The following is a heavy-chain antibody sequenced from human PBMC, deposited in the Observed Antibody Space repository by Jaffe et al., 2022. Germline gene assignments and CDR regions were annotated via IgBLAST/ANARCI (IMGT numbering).Heavy chain of an antibody. CDR2: TRNKANSYTT. J-gene: IGHJ3*02. D-gene: IGHD4-17*01. CDR1: GFTFSDHY. Sequence: EVQLVESGGGLVQPGGSLRLSCAASGFTFSDHYMDWVRQAPGKGLEWVGRTRNKANSYTTEYAASVKGRFTISRDDSKNSLYLQMNSLKTEDTAVYYCAILTVTQRGAFDIWGQGTMVTVSS. CDR3: AILTVTQRGAFDI. V-gene: IGHV3-72*01.